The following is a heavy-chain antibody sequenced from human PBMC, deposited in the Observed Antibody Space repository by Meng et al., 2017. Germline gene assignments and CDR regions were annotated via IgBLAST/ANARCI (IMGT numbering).Heavy chain of an antibody. Sequence: QVQLVQSGAEVKKPGATVKVSCKAPGYTFTTYAIHWVRQAPGQRLEWMGWINAGNRGTKYSQKLQGRVTITRDTSASTVYMEVSSLRSEDTGVYYCARAIAVSGTGRFDYWGQGTLVTVSS. D-gene: IGHD6-19*01. CDR2: INAGNRGT. V-gene: IGHV1-3*01. CDR3: ARAIAVSGTGRFDY. J-gene: IGHJ4*02. CDR1: GYTFTTYA.